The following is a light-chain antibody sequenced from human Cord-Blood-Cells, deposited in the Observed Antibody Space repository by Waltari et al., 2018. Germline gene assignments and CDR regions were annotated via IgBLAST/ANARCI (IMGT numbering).Light chain of an antibody. Sequence: QSALPPPRSVSGSPGPSVTISCTGTSSDVGCSNYVSWYQQHPGKAPKLMIYDGSKRPSGVPDRFSGSKSGNTASLTISGLQAEDEADYYCCSYAGSYVVFGGGTKLTVL. J-gene: IGLJ2*01. CDR3: CSYAGSYVV. CDR2: DGS. V-gene: IGLV2-11*01. CDR1: SSDVGCSNY.